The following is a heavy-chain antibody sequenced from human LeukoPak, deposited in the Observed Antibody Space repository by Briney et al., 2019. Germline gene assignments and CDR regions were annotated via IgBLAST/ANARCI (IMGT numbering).Heavy chain of an antibody. J-gene: IGHJ4*02. CDR2: IFSSGST. CDR1: GVSISGIY. Sequence: PSETLSLTCSVSGVSISGIYWSWIRQSPGKGLEWIGYIFSSGSTNYNPSLKSRVTMSVDTSRNQFSLKLSSVTAANTAVYYCAGYGPSAYLEYWGQGTLVSVSS. CDR3: AGYGPSAYLEY. V-gene: IGHV4-59*01. D-gene: IGHD3-3*01.